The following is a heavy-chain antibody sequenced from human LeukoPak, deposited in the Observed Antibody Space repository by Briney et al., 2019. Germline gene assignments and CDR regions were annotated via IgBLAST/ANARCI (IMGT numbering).Heavy chain of an antibody. D-gene: IGHD1-26*01. V-gene: IGHV1-2*02. CDR3: ARGGVNNWLDP. CDR1: GYTFTGYY. J-gene: IGHJ5*02. CDR2: INPNSGSGGT. Sequence: ASVKVSCRASGYTFTGYYMHWVRQAPGQGLEWMGCINPNSGSGGTNYAEKFQGRVTMTRDTSTSTAYMELSRLTSDDTAIYYCARGGVNNWLDPWGQGTLVTVSS.